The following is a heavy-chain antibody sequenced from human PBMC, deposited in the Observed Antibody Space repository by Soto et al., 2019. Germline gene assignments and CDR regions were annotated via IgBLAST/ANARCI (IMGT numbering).Heavy chain of an antibody. Sequence: QVQLVQSGAEVKKPGASVKVSCKASGYTFTSYGINWVRQAPGQGLEWMGWISAYNGNTHYAQKLQGRVTMTTDTPTRTAYRELRSLRSDDPAVYYCARVKSGYVFAYGGQGTLVTVSS. CDR2: ISAYNGNT. J-gene: IGHJ4*02. CDR1: GYTFTSYG. V-gene: IGHV1-18*01. CDR3: ARVKSGYVFAY. D-gene: IGHD5-12*01.